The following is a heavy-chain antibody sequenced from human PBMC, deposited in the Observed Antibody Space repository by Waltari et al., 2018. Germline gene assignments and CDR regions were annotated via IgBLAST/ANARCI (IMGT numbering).Heavy chain of an antibody. CDR1: GGSLSSGNYR. D-gene: IGHD3-10*01. J-gene: IGHJ1*01. CDR3: AGGPVDLGDFQH. Sequence: QVQLQESGPGLVKPSQTLSLTCTVSGGSLSSGNYRWSWVRQPAGKGLEWIGQIYTSGSTSYNPSLEGRVTISVDTSKNQFSLNLNSVTAADTAVYYCAGGPVDLGDFQHWGQGTLVTVSS. V-gene: IGHV4-61*02. CDR2: IYTSGST.